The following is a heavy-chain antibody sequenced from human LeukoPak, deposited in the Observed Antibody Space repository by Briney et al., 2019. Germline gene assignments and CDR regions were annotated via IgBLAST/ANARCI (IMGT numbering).Heavy chain of an antibody. V-gene: IGHV3-72*01. Sequence: PGGSLSLSCAASGFTFSDHYMDWVRQAPGKGLEWVGRTRNKANSYTTEYAASVKGRFTISRDDSKNSLYLQMNSLKTEDTAVYYCARISGYYDFWSGYYIGWYFDLWGRGTLVTVSS. CDR3: ARISGYYDFWSGYYIGWYFDL. CDR2: TRNKANSYTT. CDR1: GFTFSDHY. D-gene: IGHD3-3*01. J-gene: IGHJ2*01.